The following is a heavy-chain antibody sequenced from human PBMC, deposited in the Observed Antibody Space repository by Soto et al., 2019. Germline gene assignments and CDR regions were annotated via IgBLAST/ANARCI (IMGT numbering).Heavy chain of an antibody. CDR2: INYSGST. Sequence: SETLSLTCTVSGGSISSGGYYWSWIRQHPGKGLEWIGDINYSGSTNYNPSLKSRVTISVDTSKNQFSLKLSSVTAADTAVYYCARLAYSTLPYYYYYYMDVWGKGTTVTVSS. J-gene: IGHJ6*03. CDR1: GGSISSGGYY. V-gene: IGHV4-31*03. D-gene: IGHD1-26*01. CDR3: ARLAYSTLPYYYYYYMDV.